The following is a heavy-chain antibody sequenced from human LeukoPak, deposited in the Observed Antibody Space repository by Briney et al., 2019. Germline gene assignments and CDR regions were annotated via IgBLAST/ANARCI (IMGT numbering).Heavy chain of an antibody. Sequence: ASVKVSCKASGYTFTSHYMQWVRQAPGQGLEWMGIINPSGGSTRYAQKFQGRVTMTRNTSTSTVYMELSSLRSEDTAVYYCARGTDSGWYVWGQGTLVTVSS. J-gene: IGHJ4*02. CDR1: GYTFTSHY. D-gene: IGHD6-19*01. CDR3: ARGTDSGWYV. CDR2: INPSGGST. V-gene: IGHV1-46*01.